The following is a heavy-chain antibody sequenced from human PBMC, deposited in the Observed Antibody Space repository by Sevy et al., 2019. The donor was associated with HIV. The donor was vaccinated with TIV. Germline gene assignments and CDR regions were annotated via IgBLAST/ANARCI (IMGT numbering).Heavy chain of an antibody. J-gene: IGHJ6*02. CDR3: ARDYLTTLFYYYYGMDV. Sequence: GGSLRLSCAASAFTFSSYSMNWVRQAPGKGLEWVSYISSSSSTIYYADSVKGRFTISRDNAKNSLYLQMNSLRAEDTAVYYCARDYLTTLFYYYYGMDVWGQGTTVTVSS. V-gene: IGHV3-48*01. CDR2: ISSSSSTI. CDR1: AFTFSSYS. D-gene: IGHD4-17*01.